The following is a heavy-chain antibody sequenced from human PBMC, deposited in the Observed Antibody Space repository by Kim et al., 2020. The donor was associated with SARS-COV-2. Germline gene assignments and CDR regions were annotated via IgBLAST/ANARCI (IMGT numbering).Heavy chain of an antibody. J-gene: IGHJ6*02. Sequence: SVKVSCKASGGTFSSYAISWVRQAPGQGLEWMGGIIPIFGTANYAQKFQGRVTITADESTSTAYMELSSLRSEDTAVYYCARDSNGGVRGVILGVYGMDVWGQETTVTVSS. CDR3: ARDSNGGVRGVILGVYGMDV. V-gene: IGHV1-69*13. CDR1: GGTFSSYA. D-gene: IGHD3-10*01. CDR2: IIPIFGTA.